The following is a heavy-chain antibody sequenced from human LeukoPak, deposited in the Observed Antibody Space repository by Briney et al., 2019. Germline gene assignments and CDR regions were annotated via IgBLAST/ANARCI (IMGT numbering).Heavy chain of an antibody. J-gene: IGHJ4*02. CDR3: ARDDAGYSSGWYWVY. CDR2: ISSSGSII. CDR1: GFTFSGYE. D-gene: IGHD6-19*01. V-gene: IGHV3-48*03. Sequence: PGGSLRLSCAASGFTFSGYEMNWVRQAPGKGLEWVSYISSSGSIIYYADSVKGRFTISRDNAKNSLYLQMNGLRAEDTAVYYCARDDAGYSSGWYWVYWGQGTLVTVSS.